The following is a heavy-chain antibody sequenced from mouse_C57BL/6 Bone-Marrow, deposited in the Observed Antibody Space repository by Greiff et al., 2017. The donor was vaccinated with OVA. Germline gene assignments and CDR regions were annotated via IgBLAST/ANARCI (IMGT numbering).Heavy chain of an antibody. CDR3: AIIYYDYDGAWFAY. V-gene: IGHV2-4*01. CDR1: GFSLTSYG. Sequence: QVQLKESGPGLVQPSQSLSITCTVSGFSLTSYGVHWVRQPPGKGLEWLGVIWSGGSTDYNAAFISRLSISKDNSKSQVFFKMNSLQADDTAIYYCAIIYYDYDGAWFAYWGQGTLVTVSA. D-gene: IGHD2-4*01. J-gene: IGHJ3*01. CDR2: IWSGGST.